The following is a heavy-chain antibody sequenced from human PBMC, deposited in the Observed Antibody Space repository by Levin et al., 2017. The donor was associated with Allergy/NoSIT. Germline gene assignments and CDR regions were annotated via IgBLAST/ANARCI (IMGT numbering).Heavy chain of an antibody. CDR2: IWYDGSNK. CDR3: AREGSSSGWSDAFDI. Sequence: GGSLRLSCAASGFTFSSYGMHWVRQAPGKGLEWVAVIWYDGSNKYYADSVKGRFTISRDNSKNTLYLQMNSLRAEDTAVYYCAREGSSSGWSDAFDIWGQGTMVTVSS. J-gene: IGHJ3*02. CDR1: GFTFSSYG. V-gene: IGHV3-33*01. D-gene: IGHD6-19*01.